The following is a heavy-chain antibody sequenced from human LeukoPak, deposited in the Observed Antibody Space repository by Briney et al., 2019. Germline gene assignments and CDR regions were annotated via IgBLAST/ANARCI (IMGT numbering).Heavy chain of an antibody. J-gene: IGHJ5*02. CDR3: AKHWNVFSARGSWFDP. CDR2: IKQDGSEK. Sequence: PGGSLRLSCAASGFTFSSYWMSWVRQAPGKGLEWVANIKQDGSEKYYVDSVKGRFTISRDNSKNTLYLQMNSLRAEDTAVYYCAKHWNVFSARGSWFDPWGQGTLVTVSS. CDR1: GFTFSSYW. V-gene: IGHV3-7*03. D-gene: IGHD1-1*01.